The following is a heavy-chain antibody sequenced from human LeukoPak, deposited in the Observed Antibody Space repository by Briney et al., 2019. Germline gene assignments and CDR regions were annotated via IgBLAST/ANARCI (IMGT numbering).Heavy chain of an antibody. CDR3: ARDRYGDPTYYFDY. V-gene: IGHV3-74*01. CDR2: INTDGSST. J-gene: IGHJ4*02. CDR1: GFTFSSYW. D-gene: IGHD4-17*01. Sequence: GGSLRLSCAASGFTFSSYWMHWVRQAPGKGLVWVSRINTDGSSTSYADSVKGRFTISRDNSKNTLYLQMNSLRAEDTAVYYCARDRYGDPTYYFDYWGQGTLVTVSS.